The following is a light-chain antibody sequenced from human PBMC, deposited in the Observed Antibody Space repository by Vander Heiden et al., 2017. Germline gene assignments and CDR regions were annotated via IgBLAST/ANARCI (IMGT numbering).Light chain of an antibody. V-gene: IGLV2-14*01. J-gene: IGLJ1*01. CDR1: SSDVGGYNY. CDR2: EVS. CDR3: SSYTSSSTLDV. Sequence: QSALTQPASVSGSSGQSITISCTGTSSDVGGYNYVSWYQQHPGKAPKLMIYEVSNRPSGVSNRFSGSKSGNTASLTISGLQAEDEADYYCSSYTSSSTLDVFGTGTKVTGL.